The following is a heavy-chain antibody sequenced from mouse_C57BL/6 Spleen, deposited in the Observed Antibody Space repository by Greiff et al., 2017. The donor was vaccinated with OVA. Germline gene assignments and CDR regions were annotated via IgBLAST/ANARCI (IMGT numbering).Heavy chain of an antibody. CDR2: IYPGDGDT. Sequence: QVQLQQSGPELVKPGASVKISCKASGYAFSSSWMNWVKQRPGKGLEWIGRIYPGDGDTNYNGKFKGKATLTADKSSSTAYMQLSSLTSEDSAVYFCARADYDYWYFEVWGTGTTVTVAS. D-gene: IGHD2-4*01. CDR1: GYAFSSSW. CDR3: ARADYDYWYFEV. V-gene: IGHV1-82*01. J-gene: IGHJ1*03.